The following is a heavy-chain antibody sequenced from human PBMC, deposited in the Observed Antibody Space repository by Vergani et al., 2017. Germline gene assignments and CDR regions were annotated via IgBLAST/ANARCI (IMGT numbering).Heavy chain of an antibody. Sequence: EVQLVESGGVVVQPGGSLRLSCAASGFTFDDYTMHWVRQAPGKGLEWVSLISWDGGSTYYADSVKGRFTISRDNSKNSLYLQMNSLRTEDTALYYCAKEWGGSGSYYNSPADYWGQGTLVTVSS. CDR2: ISWDGGST. J-gene: IGHJ4*02. CDR1: GFTFDDYT. CDR3: AKEWGGSGSYYNSPADY. D-gene: IGHD3-10*01. V-gene: IGHV3-43*01.